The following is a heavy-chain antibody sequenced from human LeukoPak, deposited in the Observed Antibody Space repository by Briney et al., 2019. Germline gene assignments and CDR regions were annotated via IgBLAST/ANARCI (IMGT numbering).Heavy chain of an antibody. Sequence: ASVKVSCKASGYTFTGYYMHWVRQAPGQGLEWMGRINPNSGGINYAQKFQGRVTMTRDTSISTAYMELSRLRSDDTAVYYCARNYYDSSGYSNNDYWGQGTLVTVSS. CDR2: INPNSGGI. D-gene: IGHD3-22*01. V-gene: IGHV1-2*06. J-gene: IGHJ4*02. CDR1: GYTFTGYY. CDR3: ARNYYDSSGYSNNDY.